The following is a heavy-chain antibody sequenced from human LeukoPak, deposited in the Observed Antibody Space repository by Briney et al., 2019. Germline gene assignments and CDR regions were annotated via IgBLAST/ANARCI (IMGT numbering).Heavy chain of an antibody. V-gene: IGHV4-39*01. CDR2: INHSGTT. J-gene: IGHJ3*02. CDR3: ARQGCVTTECVFKRAFDI. CDR1: GGSINNSPYY. D-gene: IGHD2/OR15-2a*01. Sequence: PSETLSLTCTVSGGSINNSPYYWAWIRQTPGKGLEWIATINHSGTTFYNPSLKSRVTISVDTSKNQFSLQLSSMTAADTAVYHCARQGCVTTECVFKRAFDIWGQGTVVTVSS.